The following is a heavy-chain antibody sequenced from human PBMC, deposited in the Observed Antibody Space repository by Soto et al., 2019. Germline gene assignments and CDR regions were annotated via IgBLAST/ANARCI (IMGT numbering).Heavy chain of an antibody. CDR2: ISSSGSTI. J-gene: IGHJ2*01. CDR3: ARRSVTTKGDWYFDL. D-gene: IGHD4-4*01. CDR1: GFTFSDYY. Sequence: PGGSLRLSCAASGFTFSDYYMSWIRQAPGKGLEWVSYISSSGSTIYYADSVKGRFTISRDNAKNSLYLQMNSLRAEDTAVYYCARRSVTTKGDWYFDLWGRGTLVTVSS. V-gene: IGHV3-11*01.